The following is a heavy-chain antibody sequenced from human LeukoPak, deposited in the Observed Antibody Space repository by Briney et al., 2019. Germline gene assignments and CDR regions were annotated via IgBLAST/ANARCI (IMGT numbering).Heavy chain of an antibody. CDR2: FDPEDGET. CDR3: ATDADGYYDAFDI. V-gene: IGHV1-24*01. J-gene: IGHJ3*02. Sequence: ASVKVSCKVSGYTLTDLPMHWVRQAPGKGLEWMGGFDPEDGETIYAQKFQGRVTMTEDTSTDTAYMELSSLTSEDTAVYYCATDADGYYDAFDIWGQGTMVTVSS. D-gene: IGHD5-24*01. CDR1: GYTLTDLP.